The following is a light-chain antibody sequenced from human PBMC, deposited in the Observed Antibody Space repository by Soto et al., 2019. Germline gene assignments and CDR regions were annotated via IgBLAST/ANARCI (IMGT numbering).Light chain of an antibody. CDR1: QGISSA. V-gene: IGKV1-13*02. CDR2: DAS. Sequence: AIQLSQSPSSLSASVGDRVTITCRASQGISSALAWYQQKPGKAPKLLIYDASSLESGVPSRFSGSGSGTDFTLTISSLQPEDFATYYCQQSYSTPQTFGQGTKVDIK. J-gene: IGKJ1*01. CDR3: QQSYSTPQT.